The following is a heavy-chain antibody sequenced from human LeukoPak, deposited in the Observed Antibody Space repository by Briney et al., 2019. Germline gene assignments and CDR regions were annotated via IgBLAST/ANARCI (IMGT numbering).Heavy chain of an antibody. CDR3: ARHTLSNQRYYYYGMDV. J-gene: IGHJ6*02. D-gene: IGHD1-14*01. CDR2: NYYSGST. V-gene: IGHV4-59*08. Sequence: SETLSLTCTVSGGSISSYYWSLIRQPPGKGLEWIGYNYYSGSTNYNPSLKSRVTISIDTSKNQFSLRMSSVTAADTAVYYCARHTLSNQRYYYYGMDVWGQGTTVTVSS. CDR1: GGSISSYY.